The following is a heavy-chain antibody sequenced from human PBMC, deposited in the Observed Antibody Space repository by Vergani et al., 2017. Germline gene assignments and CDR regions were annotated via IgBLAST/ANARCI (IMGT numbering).Heavy chain of an antibody. CDR1: GFPFSDYG. CDR3: AKPPVTLGYYRGY. Sequence: VQLVESGGGEVQPGRSLRLSCSAAGFPFSDYGVHWVRQAPGKGLEWVSAISGSGGSTYYADSVKGRFTISRDNSKNTLYLQMNSLRAEDTAVYYCAKPPVTLGYYRGYWGQGTLVTVSS. J-gene: IGHJ4*02. V-gene: IGHV3-23*04. CDR2: ISGSGGST. D-gene: IGHD3-3*01.